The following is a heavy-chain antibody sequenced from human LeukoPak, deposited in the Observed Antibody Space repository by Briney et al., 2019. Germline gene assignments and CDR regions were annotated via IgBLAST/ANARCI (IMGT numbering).Heavy chain of an antibody. D-gene: IGHD1-1*01. V-gene: IGHV3-48*04. CDR1: GFTFSSYS. CDR3: ARGNDFPDY. Sequence: GGSRRLSCAASGFTFSSYSMNWVRQAPGKGLEWVSYISSSSSTIYYADSVKGRFTISRDNAKNSLYLQMNSLRVEDTAVYYCARGNDFPDYWGQGTLVTVSS. CDR2: ISSSSSTI. J-gene: IGHJ4*02.